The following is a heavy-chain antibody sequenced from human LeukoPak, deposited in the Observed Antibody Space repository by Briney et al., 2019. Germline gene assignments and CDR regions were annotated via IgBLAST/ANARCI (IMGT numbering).Heavy chain of an antibody. V-gene: IGHV3-66*02. CDR3: AGNNYASGTFLVY. Sequence: GGSLRLSCAASGFTVGSNYMNWVRQAPGKGFEWVSSIYSGGSTDYAESVKGRFTISRDSSKNTVYLQMNSLRSDDTAVYFCAGNNYASGTFLVYWGQGTLVTVSS. CDR1: GFTVGSNY. J-gene: IGHJ4*02. CDR2: IYSGGST. D-gene: IGHD3-10*01.